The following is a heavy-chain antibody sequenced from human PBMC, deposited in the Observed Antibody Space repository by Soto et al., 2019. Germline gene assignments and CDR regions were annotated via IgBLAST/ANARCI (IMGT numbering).Heavy chain of an antibody. CDR2: IIPIFGTA. D-gene: IGHD6-19*01. V-gene: IGHV1-69*01. CDR3: ARDRIAVAGTGWFDP. CDR1: GGTFSSYA. Sequence: QVQLVQSGAEVKKPGSSVKVSCKASGGTFSSYAISWVRHAPGQGLEWMGGIIPIFGTANYAQKFQGRVTITADESTSTAYMELSSLRSEDTAVYYCARDRIAVAGTGWFDPWGQGTLVTVSS. J-gene: IGHJ5*02.